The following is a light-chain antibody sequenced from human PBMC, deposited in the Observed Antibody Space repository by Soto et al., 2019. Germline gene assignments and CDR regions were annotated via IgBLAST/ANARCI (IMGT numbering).Light chain of an antibody. CDR2: GAS. J-gene: IGKJ1*01. CDR1: QSVSGS. Sequence: EIVMTQSPATLSVSPGERATLSCRASQSVSGSVAWYQQKPGQAPRLLIYGASSRATGIPDRFSGSGSGTDFTLTISRLEPEDFAVYYCQQYGSSRTFGQGTKVDIK. CDR3: QQYGSSRT. V-gene: IGKV3-20*01.